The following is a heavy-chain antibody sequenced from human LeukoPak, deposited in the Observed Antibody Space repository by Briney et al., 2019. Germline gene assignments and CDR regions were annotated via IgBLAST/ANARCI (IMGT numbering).Heavy chain of an antibody. Sequence: GGSLRLSCAASGLTISRSLMSWVRQAPGKGLEWVANIKEDGGERYYVDSVKGRFTISRDNAKNLLYMQMNSLRAEDTAVYYCARGLVGSGCYFDYWGQGILVIVSS. V-gene: IGHV3-7*05. CDR3: ARGLVGSGCYFDY. CDR1: GLTISRSL. D-gene: IGHD6-19*01. CDR2: IKEDGGER. J-gene: IGHJ4*02.